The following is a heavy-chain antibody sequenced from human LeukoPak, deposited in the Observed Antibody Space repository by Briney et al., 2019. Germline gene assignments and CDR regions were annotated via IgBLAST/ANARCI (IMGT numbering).Heavy chain of an antibody. CDR1: GGSCSGHY. Sequence: SDTLSLTCAVFGGSCSGHYWSWIHQPPGKGLEWMAEINHSGSTTYKSSLKTRVTISVDTSKNQLSLRLSSVTAADTAVYYCARMGPRSSGWHRGVDYFDYWGQGTLVTVSS. D-gene: IGHD6-25*01. J-gene: IGHJ4*01. CDR3: ARMGPRSSGWHRGVDYFDY. CDR2: INHSGST. V-gene: IGHV4-34*01.